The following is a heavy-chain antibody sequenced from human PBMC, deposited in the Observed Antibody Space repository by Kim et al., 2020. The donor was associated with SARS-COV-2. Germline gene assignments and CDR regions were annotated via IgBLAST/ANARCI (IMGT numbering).Heavy chain of an antibody. J-gene: IGHJ4*02. Sequence: SETLSLSCTVFGGSIKSAYWNWIRQPPGKGLEWIGYVYHSGDTNYNPSLKSRVTMSVDTSKNQFSLKVTSVTAADTAMYYCAKWNTTWRAYDVWGQGTPV. D-gene: IGHD1-26*01. CDR1: GGSIKSAY. V-gene: IGHV4-59*08. CDR2: VYHSGDT. CDR3: AKWNTTWRAYDV.